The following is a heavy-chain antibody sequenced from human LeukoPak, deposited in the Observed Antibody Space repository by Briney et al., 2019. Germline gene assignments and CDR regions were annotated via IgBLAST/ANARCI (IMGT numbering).Heavy chain of an antibody. CDR3: EAEGMDV. CDR2: ISSSSSTI. Sequence: QPGGSLRLSCAASGFTFSSYSMTWVRQAPGKGLEWVSYISSSSSTIYYADSVKGRFTVSRDNAKNSLYLQMNSLRAEDTAVFYCEAEGMDVWGKGTKVTVSS. J-gene: IGHJ6*04. CDR1: GFTFSSYS. V-gene: IGHV3-48*01.